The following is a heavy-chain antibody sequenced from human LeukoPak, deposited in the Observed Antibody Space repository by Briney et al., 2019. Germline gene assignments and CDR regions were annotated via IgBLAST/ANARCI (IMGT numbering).Heavy chain of an antibody. CDR1: GFTFSSYA. CDR3: AGYSSSSGGDY. CDR2: ISSNGGST. V-gene: IGHV3-64*01. Sequence: GGSLRLSCAASGFTFSSYAMHWVRQAPGKGLEYVSAISSNGGSTYYANSVKGKFTISRDNSKNTLYLQMGSLRAEDMAVYYCAGYSSSSGGDYWGQGTLVTVSS. D-gene: IGHD6-6*01. J-gene: IGHJ4*02.